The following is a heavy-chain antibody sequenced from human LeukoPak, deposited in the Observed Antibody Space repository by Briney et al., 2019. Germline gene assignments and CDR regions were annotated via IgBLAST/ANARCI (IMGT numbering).Heavy chain of an antibody. Sequence: PGGSLRLSCAASGFTFNTYAMSWVRQAPGKGLEWVSGIGATYETTYYADSVKGRFTISRDNSKNTLYLQMNNLRAEDTAVYYCARRAVAGTQGAFDIWGQGTMVTVSS. V-gene: IGHV3-23*01. CDR1: GFTFNTYA. D-gene: IGHD6-19*01. CDR2: IGATYETT. CDR3: ARRAVAGTQGAFDI. J-gene: IGHJ3*02.